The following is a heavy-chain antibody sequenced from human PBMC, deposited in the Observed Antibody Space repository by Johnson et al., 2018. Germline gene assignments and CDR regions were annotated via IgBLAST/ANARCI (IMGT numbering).Heavy chain of an antibody. J-gene: IGHJ1*01. D-gene: IGHD6-25*01. CDR1: GFTFSTYV. V-gene: IGHV3-30*03. CDR2: MSYDGSNK. CDR3: ARESGGH. Sequence: QVQLQESGGGVVQPGRSLRLSCVASGFTFSTYVMNWVRQAPGKGLEWVAVMSYDGSNKYCVDSVKGRFTISRDNAKNSLYLQMNSLRAEDTAVYYCARESGGHWGQGTLVTGSS.